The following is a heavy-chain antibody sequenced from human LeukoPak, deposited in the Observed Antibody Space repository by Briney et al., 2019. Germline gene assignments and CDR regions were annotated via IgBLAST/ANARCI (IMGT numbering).Heavy chain of an antibody. CDR3: ARVYGKVTDDAFDI. J-gene: IGHJ3*02. D-gene: IGHD1-14*01. CDR1: GFTFSSYW. V-gene: IGHV3-74*01. CDR2: INSDGSST. Sequence: TGGSLRLSCAASGFTFSSYWMHWARQAPGKGLVWVSRINSDGSSTSYADSVEGRFTISRDNAKNTLYLQMNSLRAEDTAVYYCARVYGKVTDDAFDIWGQGTMVTVSS.